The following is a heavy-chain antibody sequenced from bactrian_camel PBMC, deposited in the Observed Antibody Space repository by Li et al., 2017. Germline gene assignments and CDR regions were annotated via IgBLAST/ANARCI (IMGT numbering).Heavy chain of an antibody. D-gene: IGHD3*01. J-gene: IGHJ4*01. CDR2: FSMYGRT. CDR1: TPPSSGC. Sequence: VQLVESGGGSVQAGGSLTLSCKIYSYTPPSSGCMGWFRQLPGKDRREGVAVFSMYGRTMYADSVKGRFTISRDNTENTLRLEMNNLRPEDTGRYFCAADHPCPPRLWIENPNIVIDNWGQGTQVTVS. V-gene: IGHV3S55*01. CDR3: AADHPCPPRLWIENPNIVIDN.